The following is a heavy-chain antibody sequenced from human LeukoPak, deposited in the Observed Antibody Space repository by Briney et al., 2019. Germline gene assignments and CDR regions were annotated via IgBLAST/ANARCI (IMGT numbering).Heavy chain of an antibody. CDR3: ARSRLLWFGAGPFDY. J-gene: IGHJ4*02. CDR2: IYSSGTT. V-gene: IGHV4-59*12. D-gene: IGHD3-10*01. CDR1: GGSIGDYR. Sequence: SETLSLTCTVSGGSIGDYRWSWLRQSPGKGLEWIAYIYSSGTTNYNPSLKSRVTISVDTSKNQFSLKLSSVTAADTAVYYCARSRLLWFGAGPFDYWGQGTLVTVSS.